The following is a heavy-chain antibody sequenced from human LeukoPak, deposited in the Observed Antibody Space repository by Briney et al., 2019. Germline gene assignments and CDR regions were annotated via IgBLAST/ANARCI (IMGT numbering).Heavy chain of an antibody. CDR2: ISSGSGTI. D-gene: IGHD6-13*01. CDR1: GFTFSSYS. J-gene: IGHJ4*02. Sequence: PGGSLRLSCAASGFTFSSYSMNWVRQAPGKGLEWVSYISSGSGTIYYADSVKGRFTISRDNAKNSLYLQMNRLRAEDTAVYYCARVSIAAAGRGSFDYWGQGTLVTVSS. CDR3: ARVSIAAAGRGSFDY. V-gene: IGHV3-48*01.